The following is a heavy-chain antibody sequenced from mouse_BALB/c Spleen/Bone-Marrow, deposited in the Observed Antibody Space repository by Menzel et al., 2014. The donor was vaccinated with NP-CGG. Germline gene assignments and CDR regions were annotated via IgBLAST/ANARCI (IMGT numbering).Heavy chain of an antibody. V-gene: IGHV1S81*02. CDR1: GYTFTSYY. Sequence: QVQLQQSGAELVKPGASVKLSCKASGYTFTSYYTYWVKQRPGQGLEWIGEINPSNGGTNFNEKFKSKATLTVDKSSSTAYMQLSSLTFEDSAIYYCTRPYYGYVGYAYWGQGTQVTVSA. CDR3: TRPYYGYVGYAY. D-gene: IGHD1-2*01. J-gene: IGHJ3*01. CDR2: INPSNGGT.